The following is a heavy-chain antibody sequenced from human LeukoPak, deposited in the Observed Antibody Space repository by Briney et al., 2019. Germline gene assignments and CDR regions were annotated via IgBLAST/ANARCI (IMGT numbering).Heavy chain of an antibody. Sequence: SQTLSLTCTVSGSSVTSDGYYWNWIRQLPGKGLEWIGNMYYSGSTYYNPSLKSRITISADTSKKQFSLNLTSVTAADTAVYYCARDPSGYYYMDVWGKGTTVTVSS. CDR3: ARDPSGYYYMDV. D-gene: IGHD1-1*01. J-gene: IGHJ6*03. CDR1: GSSVTSDGYY. V-gene: IGHV4-31*03. CDR2: MYYSGST.